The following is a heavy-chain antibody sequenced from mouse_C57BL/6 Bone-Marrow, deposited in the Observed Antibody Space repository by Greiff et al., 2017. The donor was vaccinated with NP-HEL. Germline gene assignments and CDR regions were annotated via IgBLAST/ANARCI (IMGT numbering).Heavy chain of an antibody. J-gene: IGHJ4*01. CDR2: IYPRSGNT. CDR1: GYTFTSYG. V-gene: IGHV1-81*01. CDR3: ARSYAMDY. Sequence: VQLQQSGAELARPGASVKLSCKASGYTFTSYGISWVKQRTGQGLEWIGEIYPRSGNTYYNEKFKGKVTLTADKSSSTAYMELRSLTSEDSAVYFCARSYAMDYWGQGTSVTVSS.